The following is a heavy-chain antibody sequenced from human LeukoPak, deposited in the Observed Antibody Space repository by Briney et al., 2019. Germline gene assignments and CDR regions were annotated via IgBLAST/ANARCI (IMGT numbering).Heavy chain of an antibody. D-gene: IGHD2-15*01. V-gene: IGHV1-18*01. CDR3: ARASGYCSGGSCEIDY. J-gene: IGHJ4*02. CDR2: ISAYNGNT. Sequence: ASVKVSCKASGYTFTSYGISWVRQAPGQGLEWMGWISAYNGNTNYAQKLQGRDTMTTDTSTSTAYMELRSLRSDDTAVYYCARASGYCSGGSCEIDYWGQGTLVTVSS. CDR1: GYTFTSYG.